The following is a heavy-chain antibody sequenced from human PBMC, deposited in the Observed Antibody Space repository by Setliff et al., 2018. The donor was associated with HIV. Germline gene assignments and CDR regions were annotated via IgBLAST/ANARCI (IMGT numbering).Heavy chain of an antibody. CDR2: INHSGST. J-gene: IGHJ4*02. CDR1: GGSFSGYY. CDR3: ARGASKELDY. D-gene: IGHD1-1*01. V-gene: IGHV4-34*01. Sequence: SETLSLTCAVYGGSFSGYYWTWIRQPPGKGLEWIGEINHSGSTSYNPSLMSRVTISVDTSKDQFSLRLRSVTAADTAVYYCARGASKELDYWGPGTLVTVSS.